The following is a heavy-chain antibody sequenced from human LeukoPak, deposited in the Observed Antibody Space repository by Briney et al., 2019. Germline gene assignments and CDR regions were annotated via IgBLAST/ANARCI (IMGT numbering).Heavy chain of an antibody. V-gene: IGHV4-39*07. CDR2: VHSGGRT. D-gene: IGHD3-3*01. Sequence: SETLSLTCTVSGASINIDNNYWGWVRQPPGKGLEWIGSVHSGGRTHSNPSLKTRLTMSRDTSQNQFSLQLRSLTAADTAVYFCAMYTSGTMFDSWGQGILVTVSS. CDR3: AMYTSGTMFDS. CDR1: GASINIDNNY. J-gene: IGHJ4*02.